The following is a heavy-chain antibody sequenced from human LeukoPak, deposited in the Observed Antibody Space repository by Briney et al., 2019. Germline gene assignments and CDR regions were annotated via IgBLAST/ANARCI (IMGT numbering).Heavy chain of an antibody. J-gene: IGHJ4*02. Sequence: GGSLRLSCAASGFTFSSYVMHWVRQAPGKGLEWVAVISYDGSNKYYADSVKGRFTISRDNSKNTLYLQMNSLRAEDTAVYYCAKGLGDYDISTYFDYWGQGTLVTVSS. CDR3: AKGLGDYDISTYFDY. D-gene: IGHD3-9*01. CDR1: GFTFSSYV. CDR2: ISYDGSNK. V-gene: IGHV3-30*04.